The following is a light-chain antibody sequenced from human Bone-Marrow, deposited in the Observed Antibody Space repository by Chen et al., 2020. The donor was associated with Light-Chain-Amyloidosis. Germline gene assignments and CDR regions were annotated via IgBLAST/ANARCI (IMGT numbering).Light chain of an antibody. CDR1: QSLLHSTGYNF. J-gene: IGKJ4*01. CDR2: LGS. CDR3: MQALQTPLT. Sequence: DIVMTQSPLSLPVTPGEPASISCRSSQSLLHSTGYNFFNWYLQKPGQSPQLLIYLGSNRASGVPDRFSGSGSGTDFTLKISRVEAEDVGVYYCMQALQTPLTVGGGTRVEIK. V-gene: IGKV2-28*01.